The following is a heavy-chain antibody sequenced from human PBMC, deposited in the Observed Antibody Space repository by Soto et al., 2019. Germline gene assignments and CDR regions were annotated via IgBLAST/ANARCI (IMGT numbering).Heavy chain of an antibody. Sequence: GGSLRLSCSASGFTFSSYAMHWVRQAPGKGLEYVSAISSNGGSTYYADSVKGRFTISRDNSKNTLYLQMSSLRAEDTAVYYCVKDFRNAGVVTAIHSWFDPWGQGTLVTVSS. V-gene: IGHV3-64D*08. CDR3: VKDFRNAGVVTAIHSWFDP. CDR2: ISSNGGST. CDR1: GFTFSSYA. J-gene: IGHJ5*02. D-gene: IGHD2-21*02.